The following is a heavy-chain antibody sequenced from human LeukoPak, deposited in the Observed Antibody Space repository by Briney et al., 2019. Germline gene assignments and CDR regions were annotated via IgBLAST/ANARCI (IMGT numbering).Heavy chain of an antibody. Sequence: SLRLSCAASGFTFDDYAMHWVRQAPGKGLEWVSGISWNSGSIDYADSVKGRFTISRDNAKNSLYLQMNSLRAEDMALYYCAKDKYYGSGSLSKGFDYWGQGTLVTDSS. CDR1: GFTFDDYA. J-gene: IGHJ4*02. CDR2: ISWNSGSI. V-gene: IGHV3-9*03. D-gene: IGHD3-10*01. CDR3: AKDKYYGSGSLSKGFDY.